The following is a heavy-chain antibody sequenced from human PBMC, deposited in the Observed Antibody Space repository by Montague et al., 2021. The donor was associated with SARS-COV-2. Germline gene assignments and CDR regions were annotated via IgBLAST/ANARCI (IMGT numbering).Heavy chain of an antibody. J-gene: IGHJ3*02. CDR1: GFSLSTSGVG. V-gene: IGHV2-5*02. Sequence: PALVKPTQTLTLTCTFSGFSLSTSGVGVGWICQPPGKALEWLALXYWDDDKRYSPSLKSRLTITKDTSKNQVVLTMTNMDPVDTATYYCARRITIYAFDIWGQGTMVTVSS. CDR3: ARRITIYAFDI. CDR2: XYWDDDK. D-gene: IGHD3-3*01.